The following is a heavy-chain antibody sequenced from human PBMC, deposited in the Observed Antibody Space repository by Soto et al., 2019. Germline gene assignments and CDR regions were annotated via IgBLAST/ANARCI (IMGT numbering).Heavy chain of an antibody. J-gene: IGHJ6*02. V-gene: IGHV1-69*01. CDR1: GGTFSSYD. CDR2: IIPIFGTA. D-gene: IGHD1-26*01. Sequence: SVTVSCTASGGTFSSYDISWVRQAPGQGLEWMGGIIPIFGTANYAQKFQGRVTITADESTSTAYMELSSLRSEDTAVYYCARDPSRPYRYERDYYYGMDVWGQGTTVTVSS. CDR3: ARDPSRPYRYERDYYYGMDV.